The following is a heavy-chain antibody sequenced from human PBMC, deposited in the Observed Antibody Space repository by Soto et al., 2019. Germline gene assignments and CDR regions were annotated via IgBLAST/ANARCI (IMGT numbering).Heavy chain of an antibody. CDR1: GFTFSDHY. D-gene: IGHD3-10*01. CDR3: ASYCYGSGSYDY. Sequence: GGSLRLSCAASGFTFSDHYMDWVRQAPGKGLEWVGRTRNKANSYTTEYAASVKGRFTISRDDSKNSLYLQMNSLKTEYTAVYYCASYCYGSGSYDYWGQGTLVTVSS. CDR2: TRNKANSYTT. V-gene: IGHV3-72*01. J-gene: IGHJ4*02.